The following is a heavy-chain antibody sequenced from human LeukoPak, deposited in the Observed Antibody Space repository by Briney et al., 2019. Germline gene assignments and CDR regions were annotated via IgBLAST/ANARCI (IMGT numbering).Heavy chain of an antibody. J-gene: IGHJ4*02. D-gene: IGHD6-13*01. CDR3: AREGGAAAAAFDY. CDR2: ISSSSSYT. CDR1: GFTLSDYY. V-gene: IGHV3-11*06. Sequence: AGGSLRLSCAASGFTLSDYYMSWIRQAPGKGLEWVSYISSSSSYTNYADSVKGRFTISRDNAKNSLYLQMNSLRAEDTAVYYCAREGGAAAAAFDYWGQGTLVTVSS.